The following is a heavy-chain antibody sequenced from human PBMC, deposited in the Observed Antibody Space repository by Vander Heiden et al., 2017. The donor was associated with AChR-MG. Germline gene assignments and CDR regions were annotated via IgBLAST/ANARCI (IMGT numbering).Heavy chain of an antibody. CDR1: RFTVRKYA. D-gene: IGHD1-26*01. V-gene: IGHV3-23*01. Sequence: EVQLLESGGGLVQPGGSLRISCAASRFTVRKYAMSWVRQAPGRGLEWVSTISGSGGSTYYADSVKGRFTISRDNSKNTLYLQMNSLRAEDTAVYYCAKVSGSNTLDAFDIWGQGTMVTVSS. J-gene: IGHJ3*02. CDR3: AKVSGSNTLDAFDI. CDR2: ISGSGGST.